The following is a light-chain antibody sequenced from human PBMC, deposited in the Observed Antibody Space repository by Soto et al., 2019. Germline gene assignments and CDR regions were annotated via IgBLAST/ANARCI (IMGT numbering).Light chain of an antibody. CDR1: QSVTSN. Sequence: MTHSPATLSASVLYRATLSCRPSQSVTSNYLAWYQQKPGQAPRLLIYGASNRATTIPTRFSGSGSGTEFTLTISSLQSEDFAVYYCQQYNNWPFTFGQGTRLEIK. J-gene: IGKJ5*01. CDR3: QQYNNWPFT. CDR2: GAS. V-gene: IGKV3-15*01.